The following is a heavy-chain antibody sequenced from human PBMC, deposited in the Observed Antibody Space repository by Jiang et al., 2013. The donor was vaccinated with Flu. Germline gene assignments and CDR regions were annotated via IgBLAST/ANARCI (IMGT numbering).Heavy chain of an antibody. CDR1: GGSISSSNW. V-gene: IGHV4-4*02. CDR3: ARGLPEITIFWTGYYNLIIDY. CDR2: IYHSGST. D-gene: IGHD3-9*01. J-gene: IGHJ4*02. Sequence: GSGLVKPSGTLSLTCAVSGGSISSSNWWSWVRQPPGKGLEWIGEIYHSGSTNYNPSLKSRVTISVDKSKNQFSLKLSSVTAADTAVYYCARGLPEITIFWTGYYNLIIDYWGQGTLVTVSS.